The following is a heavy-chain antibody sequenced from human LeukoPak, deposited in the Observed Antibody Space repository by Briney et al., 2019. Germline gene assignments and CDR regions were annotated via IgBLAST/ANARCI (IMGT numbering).Heavy chain of an antibody. J-gene: IGHJ2*01. V-gene: IGHV4-59*01. CDR2: IYYSGST. CDR3: ARVYYSSSYDYWYFDL. Sequence: SETLSLTCTVSGGSIRSYYWSWIRQPPGKGLEWIGYIYYSGSTNYNPSLKSRVTISVDTAKNQFSLKLSSVTAADTAVYYCARVYYSSSYDYWYFDLWGRGTLVTVSS. D-gene: IGHD6-13*01. CDR1: GGSIRSYY.